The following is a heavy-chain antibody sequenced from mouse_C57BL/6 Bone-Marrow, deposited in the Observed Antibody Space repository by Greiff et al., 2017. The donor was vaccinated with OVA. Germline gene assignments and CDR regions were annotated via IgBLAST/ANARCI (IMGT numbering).Heavy chain of an antibody. CDR3: ARHGYSKGPDYYAMDY. J-gene: IGHJ4*01. V-gene: IGHV1-62-2*01. CDR2: FYPGSGSI. Sequence: VQGVESGAELVKPGASVKLSCKASGYTFTEYTIHWVKQRSGQGLEWIGWFYPGSGSIKYNEKFKDKATLTADKSSSTVYMELSRLTSEDSAVYFCARHGYSKGPDYYAMDYWGQGTSVTVSS. CDR1: GYTFTEYT. D-gene: IGHD2-5*01.